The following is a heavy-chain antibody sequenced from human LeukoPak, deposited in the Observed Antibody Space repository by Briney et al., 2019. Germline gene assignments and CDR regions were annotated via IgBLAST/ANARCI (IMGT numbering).Heavy chain of an antibody. CDR2: ISSSSSTI. J-gene: IGHJ4*02. V-gene: IGHV3-48*02. Sequence: GGSLRLSCAASGFTFSSYAMSWVRQAPGKGLEWVSYISSSSSTIYYADSVKGRFTISRDNAKNSLYLQMNSLRDEDTAVYYCARDYVWGSYKFDYWGQGTLVTVSS. D-gene: IGHD3-16*01. CDR3: ARDYVWGSYKFDY. CDR1: GFTFSSYA.